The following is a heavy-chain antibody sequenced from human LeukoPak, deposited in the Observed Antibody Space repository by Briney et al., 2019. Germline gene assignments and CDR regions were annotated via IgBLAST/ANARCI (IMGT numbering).Heavy chain of an antibody. V-gene: IGHV1-69*01. J-gene: IGHJ4*02. CDR2: ILPIFGTA. D-gene: IGHD3-10*01. CDR3: ARDRGYYYGSGSKYYFDY. Sequence: SVKVSCKASGGTFSSYAISWVRQAPGQGLEWMGGILPIFGTANYAQKFQGRVTITADESTSTAYMELSSLRSEDTAVYYCARDRGYYYGSGSKYYFDYWGQGTLVTVSS. CDR1: GGTFSSYA.